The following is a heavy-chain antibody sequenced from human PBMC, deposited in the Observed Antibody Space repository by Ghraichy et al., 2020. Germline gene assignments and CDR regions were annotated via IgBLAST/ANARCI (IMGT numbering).Heavy chain of an antibody. CDR1: GFTFSSYW. Sequence: LSLTCAASGFTFSSYWMTWVRQAPGKGLEWVANIKQDGSEKYYVDSVKGRFTISRDNAQNSLFLQMNSLRAEDTAVYYCARDHLYCGGDCHPGDLWGQGTLVTVSS. J-gene: IGHJ5*02. CDR3: ARDHLYCGGDCHPGDL. V-gene: IGHV3-7*01. CDR2: IKQDGSEK. D-gene: IGHD2-21*02.